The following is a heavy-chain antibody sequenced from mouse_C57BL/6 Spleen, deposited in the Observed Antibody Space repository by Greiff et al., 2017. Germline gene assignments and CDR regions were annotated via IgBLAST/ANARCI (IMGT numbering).Heavy chain of an antibody. D-gene: IGHD1-1*01. V-gene: IGHV5-17*01. CDR3: ARPGYYGSGFAY. Sequence: EVQLVESGGGLVKPGGSLKLSCAASGFTFSDYGMHWVRQAPEKGLEWDAYISSGSSTIYYADKVKGRFTISRDNAKNTLFLQMTSLRSEDTAMYYCARPGYYGSGFAYWGQGTLVTVSA. CDR1: GFTFSDYG. J-gene: IGHJ3*01. CDR2: ISSGSSTI.